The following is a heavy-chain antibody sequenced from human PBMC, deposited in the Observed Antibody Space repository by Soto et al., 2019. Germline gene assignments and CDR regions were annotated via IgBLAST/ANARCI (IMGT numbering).Heavy chain of an antibody. J-gene: IGHJ6*02. CDR1: GGSVSSGSYY. CDR3: AREGNSGPYYYNGMDV. V-gene: IGHV4-61*01. Sequence: QVQLQESGPGLVKPSETLSLTCTVSGGSVSSGSYYWSWIRQPPGKGLEWIGYIYYSGSTNYNPSLQSPVSISVDTSKNRFSLKLSSVTAADTAVYYCAREGNSGPYYYNGMDVWAQGTTGSVSS. CDR2: IYYSGST. D-gene: IGHD4-4*01.